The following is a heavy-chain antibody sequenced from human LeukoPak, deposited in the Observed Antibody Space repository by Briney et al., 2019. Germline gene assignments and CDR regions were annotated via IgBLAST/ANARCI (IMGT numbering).Heavy chain of an antibody. D-gene: IGHD3-10*01. CDR1: GFTVSSNY. CDR2: INSDGSST. Sequence: PGGSLRLSCAASGFTVSSNYMSWVRQAPGKGLVWVSRINSDGSSTSYADSVKGRFTISRDNAKNMLYLQMNSLRAEDTAVYYCARETPYYGSGSGFDYWGQGTLVTVSS. V-gene: IGHV3-74*01. CDR3: ARETPYYGSGSGFDY. J-gene: IGHJ4*02.